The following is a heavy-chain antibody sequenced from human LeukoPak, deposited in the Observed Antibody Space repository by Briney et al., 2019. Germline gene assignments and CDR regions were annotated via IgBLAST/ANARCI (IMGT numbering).Heavy chain of an antibody. J-gene: IGHJ4*02. CDR3: ARHTGARYSSGWPPFGY. CDR1: GYSFTSYW. Sequence: GESLKISCKGSGYSFTSYWISWVRQMPGKGLEWMGRIDPSDSYTNYSPSFQGHVTISADKSISTAYLQWSSLKASDTAMYYCARHTGARYSSGWPPFGYWGQGTLVTVSS. CDR2: IDPSDSYT. V-gene: IGHV5-10-1*01. D-gene: IGHD6-19*01.